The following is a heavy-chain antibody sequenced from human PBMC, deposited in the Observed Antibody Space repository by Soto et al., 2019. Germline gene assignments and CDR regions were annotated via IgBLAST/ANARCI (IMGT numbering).Heavy chain of an antibody. Sequence: PSETLSLTCTVSGGSISSSSYYWGWIRQPPGKGLEWIGSIYYSGSTYYNPSLKSRVTISVDTSKNQFSLKLSSVTAAGTAVYYCVGVREGSLDYWGQGTLVTVSS. V-gene: IGHV4-39*01. CDR3: VGVREGSLDY. D-gene: IGHD3-10*01. CDR2: IYYSGST. CDR1: GGSISSSSYY. J-gene: IGHJ4*02.